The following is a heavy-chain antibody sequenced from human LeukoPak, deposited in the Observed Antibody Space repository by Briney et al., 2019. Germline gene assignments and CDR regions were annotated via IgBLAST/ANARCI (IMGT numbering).Heavy chain of an antibody. CDR2: INHSGST. CDR1: GGSFSGYY. J-gene: IGHJ3*02. Sequence: KPSETLSLTCAVYGGSFSGYYWSWIRQPPGKGLEWIGEINHSGSTNYNPSLKSRVTISVDTSKNQFSLKLSSVTAADTAVYYCASLYCSSTSCRDAFDIWGQGTMVTVSS. D-gene: IGHD2-2*01. CDR3: ASLYCSSTSCRDAFDI. V-gene: IGHV4-34*01.